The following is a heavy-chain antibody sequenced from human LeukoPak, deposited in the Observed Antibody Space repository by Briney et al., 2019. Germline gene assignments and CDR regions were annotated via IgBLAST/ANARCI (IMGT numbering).Heavy chain of an antibody. CDR1: GGSITTGDYY. CDR3: AKHQCSSTRCYIFYYYGMDV. Sequence: SETLSLTCTVSGGSITTGDYYWGWIRQPPGKGLEWIGSIYYSWSTYYNPSLKSRVTISVDTSKNQFSLNLSSVTAADTAVYYCAKHQCSSTRCYIFYYYGMDVWGQGTTVTVSS. J-gene: IGHJ6*02. CDR2: IYYSWST. D-gene: IGHD2-2*02. V-gene: IGHV4-39*01.